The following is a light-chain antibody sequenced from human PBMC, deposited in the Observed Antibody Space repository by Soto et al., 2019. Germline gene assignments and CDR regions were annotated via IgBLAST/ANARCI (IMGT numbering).Light chain of an antibody. Sequence: ILMTQSPLSLPVTPGEPASISCRSSQSLLYSNGYNYLDWYLQKPGQSPQLLIYLGSNRASGVPDRFSGSVSGTDFTLKISRVEAEDVGLYYCMQALQAPLTFGQGTKVDIK. V-gene: IGKV2-28*01. CDR3: MQALQAPLT. CDR2: LGS. CDR1: QSLLYSNGYNY. J-gene: IGKJ1*01.